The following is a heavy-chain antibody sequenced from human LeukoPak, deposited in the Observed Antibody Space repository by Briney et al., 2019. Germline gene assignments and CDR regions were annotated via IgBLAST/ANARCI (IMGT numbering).Heavy chain of an antibody. Sequence: SETLSLTCTVSGYSISSGYYWGWIRQPPGKGLEWIGSIYHSGSTYYNPSLKSRVTISVDTSKNQFSLKLSSVTAADTAVYYCAREIAAAGVHYYMDVWGKGTTVTISS. V-gene: IGHV4-38-2*02. CDR1: GYSISSGYY. D-gene: IGHD6-13*01. CDR2: IYHSGST. J-gene: IGHJ6*03. CDR3: AREIAAAGVHYYMDV.